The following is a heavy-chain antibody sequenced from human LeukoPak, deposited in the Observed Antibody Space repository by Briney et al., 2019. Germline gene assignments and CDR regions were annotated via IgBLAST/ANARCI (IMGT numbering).Heavy chain of an antibody. Sequence: GGSLRLSCAASGFTFDDYAMHWVRQAPGKGLEWVSSINWNSGNIGYADSVKGRFTISRDNAKKSLYLQMNSLRAEDTALYYCGKGYYYDTSGTVDYWGQGTLATVSS. CDR2: INWNSGNI. J-gene: IGHJ4*02. V-gene: IGHV3-9*01. D-gene: IGHD3-22*01. CDR3: GKGYYYDTSGTVDY. CDR1: GFTFDDYA.